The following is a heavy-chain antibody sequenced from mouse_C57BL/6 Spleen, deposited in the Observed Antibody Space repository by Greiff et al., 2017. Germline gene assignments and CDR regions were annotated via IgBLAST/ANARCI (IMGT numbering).Heavy chain of an antibody. CDR1: GFTFSSYA. CDR3: ARDTLSTMVTGYFDY. J-gene: IGHJ2*01. Sequence: EVMLVESGGGLVKPGGSLKLSCAASGFTFSSYAMSWVRQTPEKRLEWVATISDGGSYTYYPDNVKGRFTISRDNAKNNLYLQMSHLKSEDTAMYYCARDTLSTMVTGYFDYWGQCTTRTVSS. D-gene: IGHD2-2*01. CDR2: ISDGGSYT. V-gene: IGHV5-4*01.